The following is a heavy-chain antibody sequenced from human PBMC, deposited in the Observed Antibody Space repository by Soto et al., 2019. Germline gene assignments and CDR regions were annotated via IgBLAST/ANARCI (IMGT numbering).Heavy chain of an antibody. CDR2: IYYSGST. J-gene: IGHJ4*02. CDR3: AKSHVSSGWHASDY. V-gene: IGHV4-39*01. D-gene: IGHD6-19*01. Sequence: SETLSLTCTVSGGSISSSSYYWGWIRQPPGKGLEWIGSIYYSGSTYYNPSLKSRVTISVDTSKNQFSLKLSSVTAADTAVYYCAKSHVSSGWHASDYWGQGTLVTVSS. CDR1: GGSISSSSYY.